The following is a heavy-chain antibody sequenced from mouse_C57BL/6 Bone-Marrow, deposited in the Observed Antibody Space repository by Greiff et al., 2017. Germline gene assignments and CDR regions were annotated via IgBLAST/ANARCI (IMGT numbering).Heavy chain of an antibody. CDR2: IWTGGGT. CDR1: GFSLTSYA. V-gene: IGHV2-9-1*01. D-gene: IGHD1-1*01. J-gene: IGHJ3*01. CDR3: ASGEYYGSSYVAWFAY. Sequence: VQLQESGPGLVAPSQSLSITCTVSGFSLTSYAISWVRQPPGKGLEWLGVIWTGGGTNYNSALKSRLSISKDNSKSQVFLKMNSLQTDDTARYYCASGEYYGSSYVAWFAYWGQGTLVTVSA.